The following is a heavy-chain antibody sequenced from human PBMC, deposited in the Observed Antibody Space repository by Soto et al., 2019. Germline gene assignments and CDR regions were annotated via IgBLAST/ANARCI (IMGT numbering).Heavy chain of an antibody. J-gene: IGHJ4*02. D-gene: IGHD3-10*01. V-gene: IGHV3-53*01. CDR2: IYSGGYT. CDR1: GFTVSNNY. CDR3: APGPGGGGY. Sequence: EVQLVESGGGLIQPGGSLRLSCAVSGFTVSNNYMSWVRQAPGKGLEGVSVIYSGGYTAYGDSVKGRFTISRDNSKNTILPQRNTLGPEHPAVFYWAPGPGGGGYWGQGTLVTISS.